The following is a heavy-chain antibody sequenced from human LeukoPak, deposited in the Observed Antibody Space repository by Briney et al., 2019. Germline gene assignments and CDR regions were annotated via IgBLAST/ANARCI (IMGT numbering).Heavy chain of an antibody. Sequence: PGGSLRLSCAASGFTFSDYYMSWIRQAPGKGLEWVSYISSSGSTIYYADSVKGRFTISRDNAKNSPYLQMNSLRAEDTAVYYCAKAKTWDYYDSSGYYFDYWGQGTLVTVSS. CDR3: AKAKTWDYYDSSGYYFDY. D-gene: IGHD3-22*01. J-gene: IGHJ4*02. CDR2: ISSSGSTI. CDR1: GFTFSDYY. V-gene: IGHV3-11*01.